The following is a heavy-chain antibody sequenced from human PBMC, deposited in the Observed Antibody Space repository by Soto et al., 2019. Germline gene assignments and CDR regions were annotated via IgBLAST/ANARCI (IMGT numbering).Heavy chain of an antibody. D-gene: IGHD2-2*01. CDR2: ISYDGSNK. J-gene: IGHJ6*02. CDR1: GFTFSSYA. V-gene: IGHV3-30-3*01. CDR3: ARDRVVPAANYYYYGMDV. Sequence: GGSLRLSCAASGFTFSSYAMHWVRQAPGKGLEWVAVISYDGSNKYYADSVKGRFTISRDNSKNTLYLQMNSLRAEDTAVYYCARDRVVPAANYYYYGMDVWGQGTTVTVSS.